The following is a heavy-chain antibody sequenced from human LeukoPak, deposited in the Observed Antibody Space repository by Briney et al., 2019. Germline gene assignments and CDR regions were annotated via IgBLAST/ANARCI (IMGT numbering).Heavy chain of an antibody. CDR2: INPNSGGT. Sequence: ASVKVSCKASGYTFTGYYMHWVRQAPGQGLEWMGRINPNSGGTNYAQKFQGRVTMTRDTSISTAYMELSRLRSDDTAVYYCARDQGGSYYEVDDYWGQGTLVTVSS. J-gene: IGHJ4*02. CDR1: GYTFTGYY. D-gene: IGHD1-26*01. CDR3: ARDQGGSYYEVDDY. V-gene: IGHV1-2*06.